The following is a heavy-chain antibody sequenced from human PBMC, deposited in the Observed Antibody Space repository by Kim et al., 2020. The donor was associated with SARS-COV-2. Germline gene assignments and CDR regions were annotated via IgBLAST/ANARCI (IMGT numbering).Heavy chain of an antibody. CDR2: ISSSSSTI. CDR3: ARDWYYYGSGSYGGYYYYGMDV. Sequence: GGSLRLSCAASGFTFSSYSMNWVRQAPGKGLEWVSYISSSSSTIYYADSVKGRFTISRDNAKNSLSLQMNSLRDEETAVYYCARDWYYYGSGSYGGYYYYGMDVWGQGTTVTVSS. D-gene: IGHD3-10*01. J-gene: IGHJ6*02. CDR1: GFTFSSYS. V-gene: IGHV3-48*02.